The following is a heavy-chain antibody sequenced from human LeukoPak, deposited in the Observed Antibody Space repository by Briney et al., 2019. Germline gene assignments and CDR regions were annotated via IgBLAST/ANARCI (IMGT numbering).Heavy chain of an antibody. CDR1: GYTFTGYY. J-gene: IGHJ4*02. CDR3: ARSLSSGWDLFDY. Sequence: ASVKVSCKASGYTFTGYYMHWVRQAPGQGLEWMGWINPNSSGTNYAQKFQGRVTMTRDTSISTAYMELSRLRSDDTAVYYCARSLSSGWDLFDYWGQGTLVTVSS. V-gene: IGHV1-2*02. CDR2: INPNSSGT. D-gene: IGHD6-19*01.